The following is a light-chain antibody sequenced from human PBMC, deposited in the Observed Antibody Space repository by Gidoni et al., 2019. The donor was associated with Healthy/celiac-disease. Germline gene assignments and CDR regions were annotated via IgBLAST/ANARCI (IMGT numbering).Light chain of an antibody. CDR1: QSVSSN. CDR3: QQYNNLHLYT. V-gene: IGKV3-15*01. J-gene: IGKJ2*01. Sequence: IVMTQSPATLSVSPGERATLSCRASQSVSSNFAWYQQKPGQAPRLLIYGASTRATGIPARVSVSGSGTEFTLTISSLQSEDFAVYYCQQYNNLHLYTFGQGTKLEIK. CDR2: GAS.